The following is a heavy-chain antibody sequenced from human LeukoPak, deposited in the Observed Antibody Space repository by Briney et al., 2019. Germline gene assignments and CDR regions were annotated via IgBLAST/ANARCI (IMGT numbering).Heavy chain of an antibody. D-gene: IGHD1-26*01. Sequence: PSETLSLTCAVYGGSFSGYYWGWIRQPPGKGLEWIGEINHSGSTNYNPSLKSRVTISVDTSKYQFSLKLSSVTAADTAVYYCARAEWELYYFDYWGQGTLVTVSS. CDR2: INHSGST. CDR3: ARAEWELYYFDY. J-gene: IGHJ4*02. V-gene: IGHV4-34*01. CDR1: GGSFSGYY.